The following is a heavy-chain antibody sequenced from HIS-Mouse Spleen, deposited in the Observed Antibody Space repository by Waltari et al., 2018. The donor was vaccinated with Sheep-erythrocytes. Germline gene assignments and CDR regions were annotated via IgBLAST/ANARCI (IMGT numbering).Heavy chain of an antibody. V-gene: IGHV4-30-4*01. Sequence: QVQLQESGPGLVKPSQTLSLTCTVSCGSISSGDYYWRWIRQPPGKGLEWIGYIYYSGSTYYNPSLKGRVTISVDTSKNQFSLKLSSVTAADTAVYYCARALANWGSSFDYWGQGTLVTVSS. CDR2: IYYSGST. CDR1: CGSISSGDYY. J-gene: IGHJ4*02. CDR3: ARALANWGSSFDY. D-gene: IGHD7-27*01.